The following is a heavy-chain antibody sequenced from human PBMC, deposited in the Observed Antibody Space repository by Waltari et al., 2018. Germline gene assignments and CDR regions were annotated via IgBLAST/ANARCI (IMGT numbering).Heavy chain of an antibody. V-gene: IGHV3-7*03. CDR2: IKQDGSEK. CDR3: AIDLGYFTS. Sequence: EVQLVESGGGLVQPGGSLRLSCAASGFTFSSYWMSWVRQAPGKGLEWVANIKQDGSEKYYVDSVKGRFTISRDNSKNTLFLQVNSLRADDTAIYYCAIDLGYFTSWGPGTLVTVSS. J-gene: IGHJ5*02. D-gene: IGHD2-8*01. CDR1: GFTFSSYW.